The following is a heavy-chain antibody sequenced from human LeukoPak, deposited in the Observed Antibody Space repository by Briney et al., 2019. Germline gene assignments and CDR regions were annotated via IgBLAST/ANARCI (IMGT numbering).Heavy chain of an antibody. CDR2: ISAYNGNT. D-gene: IGHD3-10*01. Sequence: ASVTVSCKASGYTFTSYGISWVRQAPGQGLEWMGWISAYNGNTNYAQKLQGRVTMTTDTSTSTAYMEPRSLRSDDTAVYYCARDGFFLEAFDIWGQGTMVTVSS. CDR3: ARDGFFLEAFDI. CDR1: GYTFTSYG. V-gene: IGHV1-18*01. J-gene: IGHJ3*02.